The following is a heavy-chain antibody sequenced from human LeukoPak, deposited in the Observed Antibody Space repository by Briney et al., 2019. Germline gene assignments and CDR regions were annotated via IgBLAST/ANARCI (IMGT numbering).Heavy chain of an antibody. CDR2: ISGSGGST. V-gene: IGHV3-23*01. CDR1: GFTFSSYG. CDR3: AKVPNQRFYYYYMDV. Sequence: GGSLRLSCAASGFTFSSYGMHWVRQAPGKGLEWVSAISGSGGSTYYADSVKGRFTISRDNSKNTLYLQMNSLRAEDTAVYYCAKVPNQRFYYYYMDVWGTGTTVTVSS. J-gene: IGHJ6*03. D-gene: IGHD1-14*01.